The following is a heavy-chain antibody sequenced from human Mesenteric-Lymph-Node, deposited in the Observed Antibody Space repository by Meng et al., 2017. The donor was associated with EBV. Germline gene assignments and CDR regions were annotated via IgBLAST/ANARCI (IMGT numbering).Heavy chain of an antibody. Sequence: QGRLVQSGAEVKKPGASVKVSCKASGYTFTSYGISWVRQAPGQGLEWMGWISAYNGNTNYAQKLQGRVTMTTDASTSTAYMELRSLRSDDTAVYYCARVWLWFGELGWFDPWGQGTLVTVSS. CDR1: GYTFTSYG. CDR3: ARVWLWFGELGWFDP. J-gene: IGHJ5*02. V-gene: IGHV1-18*01. D-gene: IGHD3-10*01. CDR2: ISAYNGNT.